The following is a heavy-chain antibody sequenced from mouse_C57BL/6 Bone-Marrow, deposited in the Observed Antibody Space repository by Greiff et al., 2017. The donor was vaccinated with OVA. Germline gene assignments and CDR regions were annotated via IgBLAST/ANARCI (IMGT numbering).Heavy chain of an antibody. Sequence: EVQLQESGGGLVKPGGSLKLSCAASGFTFSDYGMHWVRQAPEKGLEWVAYISSGSSTIYYADTVKGRFTISRDNAKNTLFLQMTSLRSEDTAMYYCARRQLRLPFAYWGQGTLVTVSA. CDR2: ISSGSSTI. V-gene: IGHV5-17*01. D-gene: IGHD3-2*02. CDR3: ARRQLRLPFAY. CDR1: GFTFSDYG. J-gene: IGHJ3*01.